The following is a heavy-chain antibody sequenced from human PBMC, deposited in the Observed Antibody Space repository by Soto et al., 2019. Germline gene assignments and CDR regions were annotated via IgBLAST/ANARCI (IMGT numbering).Heavy chain of an antibody. D-gene: IGHD6-25*01. Sequence: EVQLVESGGGLVQPGGSLKLSCAASGFTFSGSAMHWVRQASGKGLEWVGRIRSKANCYATAYAASVKGRFTISRDNPNPAAYLHIHRLPTEDTTPYYCTRQARSGPPVVPWRQGTLVTLSS. V-gene: IGHV3-73*02. J-gene: IGHJ5*02. CDR1: GFTFSGSA. CDR3: TRQARSGPPVVP. CDR2: IRSKANCYAT.